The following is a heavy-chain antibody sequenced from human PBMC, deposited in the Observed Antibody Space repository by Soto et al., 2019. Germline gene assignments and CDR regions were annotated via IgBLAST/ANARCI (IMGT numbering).Heavy chain of an antibody. D-gene: IGHD3-22*01. CDR1: GFTFSSYG. CDR3: ARDQVYYDSSGPFDY. J-gene: IGHJ4*02. Sequence: PGGSLSLSCAASGFTFSSYGMHWVRQAPGKGLEWVAVIWYDGSNKYYADSVKGRFTISRDNSKNTLYLQMNSLRAEDTAVYYCARDQVYYDSSGPFDYWGQGTLVTVSS. CDR2: IWYDGSNK. V-gene: IGHV3-33*01.